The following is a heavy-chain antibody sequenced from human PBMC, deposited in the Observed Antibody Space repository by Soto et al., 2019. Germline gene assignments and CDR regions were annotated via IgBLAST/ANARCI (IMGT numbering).Heavy chain of an antibody. CDR1: GFTFSSYA. Sequence: EVQLLESGGGLVQPGGSLRLSCAASGFTFSSYAMSWVRQAPGKGLEWVSAISGSGGSTYYADSVKGRFTISRDNSKKPLYLQMNSLRAEDTAVYYCAKAQHVLMVYDHFDCWGQGTLVNVSS. V-gene: IGHV3-23*01. J-gene: IGHJ4*02. CDR2: ISGSGGST. D-gene: IGHD2-8*01. CDR3: AKAQHVLMVYDHFDC.